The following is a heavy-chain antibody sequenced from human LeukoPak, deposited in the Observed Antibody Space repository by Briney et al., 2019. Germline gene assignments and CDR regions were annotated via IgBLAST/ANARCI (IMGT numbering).Heavy chain of an antibody. V-gene: IGHV1-18*01. CDR2: IGTYGGDT. Sequence: ASVKVSCKATSRIGWVRQAPGQGLEWMGWIGTYGGDTYYAQKFQGRITVTTDTSTSTVYMELRNLRSDDTAVYYCARDLWNFYDASGYNRDFDSWGQGTLVTVSS. CDR3: ARDLWNFYDASGYNRDFDS. J-gene: IGHJ5*01. CDR1: TSR. D-gene: IGHD3-22*01.